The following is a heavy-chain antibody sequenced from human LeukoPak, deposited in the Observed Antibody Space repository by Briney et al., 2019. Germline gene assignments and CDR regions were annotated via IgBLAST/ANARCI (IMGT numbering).Heavy chain of an antibody. CDR2: INHSGSI. CDR1: GGSFSGYY. Sequence: SETLSLTCTVYGGSFSGYYWSWIRQPPGRGLEWIGEINHSGSINYNPSLKSRVTISVDTSRNQFSLKLNSVTAADTAVYYCAKSNGYGLIDIWGQGTMVTVSS. V-gene: IGHV4-34*01. CDR3: AKSNGYGLIDI. J-gene: IGHJ3*02. D-gene: IGHD3-22*01.